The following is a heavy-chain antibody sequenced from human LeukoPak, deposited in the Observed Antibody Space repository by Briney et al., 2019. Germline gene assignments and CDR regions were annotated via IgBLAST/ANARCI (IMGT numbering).Heavy chain of an antibody. CDR1: GFTFSDYC. J-gene: IGHJ5*02. Sequence: GGSLRLSCVASGFTFSDYCMTWIRQAPGKGLEWISYISGTGTYTNYADSVKGRFTISRDNARNSVSLEMNTLRAEDTAVYYCARDRQRFDPWGQGTLVTVSS. V-gene: IGHV3-11*06. CDR2: ISGTGTYT. CDR3: ARDRQRFDP.